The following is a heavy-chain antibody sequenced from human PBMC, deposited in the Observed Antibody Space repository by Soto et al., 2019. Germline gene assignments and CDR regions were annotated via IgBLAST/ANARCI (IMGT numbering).Heavy chain of an antibody. CDR1: GFTFGDYA. CDR3: ARVGSASLMVVVIADH. D-gene: IGHD3-22*01. J-gene: IGHJ4*02. CDR2: IRSKGYGGTT. V-gene: IGHV3-49*03. Sequence: GGSLRLSCTPSGFTFGDYAMSWFRQAPGKGLEWVGLIRSKGYGGTTQYAASVKGRFTISRDDSESIAYLQMDSLKTEDTALYYCARVGSASLMVVVIADHWGQGAQVTVSS.